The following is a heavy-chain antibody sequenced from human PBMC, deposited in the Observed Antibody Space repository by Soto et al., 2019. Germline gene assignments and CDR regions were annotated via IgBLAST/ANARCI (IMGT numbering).Heavy chain of an antibody. CDR1: GFNFNDYY. D-gene: IGHD3-10*01. CDR2: INSDGTTT. Sequence: QVQLVQSGGGLVKPGGSLRLYCEASGFNFNDYYMNWIRQAPGKGLEWVSDINSDGTTTHYADSVKGRFTISRDNAKNSLYLQMVSLRVDDTAVYYCSRDAWGGPSGQGTLVTVSS. V-gene: IGHV3-11*01. J-gene: IGHJ5*02. CDR3: SRDAWGGP.